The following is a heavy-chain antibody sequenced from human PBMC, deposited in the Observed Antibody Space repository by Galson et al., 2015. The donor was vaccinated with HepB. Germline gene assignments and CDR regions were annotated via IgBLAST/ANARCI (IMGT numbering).Heavy chain of an antibody. V-gene: IGHV3-9*01. D-gene: IGHD2-15*01. CDR2: FCWYCGFI. CDR3: ARGTYCGVGRCDPGGSGFDY. Sequence: LRPSCSASGFDFNKYDMPLVRPVPGKGLELVPGFCWYCGFILYADSVGGRLTLSRDNAEHSLYLQMNSLRTDDTALYYCARGTYCGVGRCDPGGSGFDYWGQGVLVTVSS. CDR1: GFDFNKYD. J-gene: IGHJ4*02.